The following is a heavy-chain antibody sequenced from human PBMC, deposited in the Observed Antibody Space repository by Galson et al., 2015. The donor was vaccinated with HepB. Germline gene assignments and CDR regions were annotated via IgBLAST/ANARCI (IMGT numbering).Heavy chain of an antibody. Sequence: ETLSLTCTVSGGSVSSGSYYWSWIRQPPGKGLEWIGYIYYSGSTNYNPSLKSRVTISVDTSKNQFSLKLSSVTAADTAVYYCARGPRWPIYLPRVVYDYWGQGTLVTVSS. CDR2: IYYSGST. D-gene: IGHD2-15*01. V-gene: IGHV4-61*01. CDR3: ARGPRWPIYLPRVVYDY. J-gene: IGHJ4*02. CDR1: GGSVSSGSYY.